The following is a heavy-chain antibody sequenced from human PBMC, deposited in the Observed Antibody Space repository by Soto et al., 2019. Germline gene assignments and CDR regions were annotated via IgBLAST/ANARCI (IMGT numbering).Heavy chain of an antibody. CDR1: GFTSSSYA. Sequence: GGSLRLSCSASGFTSSSYAMHWVRQAPGKGLEYVSAISSNGGSTYYADSVKGRFTISRDNSKNTLYLQMSSLRAEDTAVYYCVKVLRRYYDSSGYHDYWGQGTLVTVSS. CDR2: ISSNGGST. CDR3: VKVLRRYYDSSGYHDY. D-gene: IGHD3-22*01. V-gene: IGHV3-64D*06. J-gene: IGHJ4*02.